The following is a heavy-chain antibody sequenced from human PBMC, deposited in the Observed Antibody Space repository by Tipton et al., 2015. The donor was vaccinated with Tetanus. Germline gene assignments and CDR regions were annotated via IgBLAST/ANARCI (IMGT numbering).Heavy chain of an antibody. CDR1: GFSLYTTGVG. CDR3: AHRLGLLGTIFGHLDS. V-gene: IGHV2-5*02. Sequence: LVKPTQTLTLTCTFSGFSLYTTGVGVGWFRQPPGKALEWLALIYWDDNKRYSPSLKSRLTITKDTSKNQVVLTMTNMDPVDTATYFCAHRLGLLGTIFGHLDSWGQGTLVTVSS. J-gene: IGHJ4*02. CDR2: IYWDDNK. D-gene: IGHD3-3*01.